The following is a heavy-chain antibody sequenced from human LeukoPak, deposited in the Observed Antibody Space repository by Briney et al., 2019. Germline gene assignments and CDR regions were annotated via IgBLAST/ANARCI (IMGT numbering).Heavy chain of an antibody. V-gene: IGHV4-30-4*08. CDR3: ARGLARLNYYGSGSCGY. Sequence: PSETLSLTCTVSGGSISSGDYYWSWIRQPPGKGLEWIGYIYYSGSTYYNPSLKSRVTISVDTSKNQFSLKLSSVTAADTAVYYCARGLARLNYYGSGSCGYWGQGTLVTVSS. CDR1: GGSISSGDYY. D-gene: IGHD3-10*01. J-gene: IGHJ4*02. CDR2: IYYSGST.